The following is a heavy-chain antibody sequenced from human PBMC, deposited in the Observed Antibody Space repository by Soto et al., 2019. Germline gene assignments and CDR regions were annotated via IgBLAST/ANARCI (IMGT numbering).Heavy chain of an antibody. CDR2: ISHSGST. V-gene: IGHV4-34*01. CDR3: ARGGWSVRFDY. CDR1: GGSFSGYY. D-gene: IGHD6-19*01. Sequence: QVQLQQWGAGLLKPSETLSLTCAVYGGSFSGYYWSWIRQPPGKGLEWIGEISHSGSTNYNPSLKGRGTISVDTSKNQFSLKLSSVTAADTAVYYCARGGWSVRFDYWGQGALVTVSS. J-gene: IGHJ4*02.